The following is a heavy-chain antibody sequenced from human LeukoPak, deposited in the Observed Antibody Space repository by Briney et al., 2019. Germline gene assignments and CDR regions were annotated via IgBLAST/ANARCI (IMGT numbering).Heavy chain of an antibody. Sequence: ASVKVSCKASGYTFNKYAMNWVRQAPGQGLEWMGWITTDTGSPRYAQAFTGRFVFSLDTSVTTAYLQITSLESDDTAIYYCAKAARYCSGDSCYSPRTFDIWGQGTMVTVS. J-gene: IGHJ3*02. V-gene: IGHV7-4-1*02. CDR2: ITTDTGSP. D-gene: IGHD2-15*01. CDR3: AKAARYCSGDSCYSPRTFDI. CDR1: GYTFNKYA.